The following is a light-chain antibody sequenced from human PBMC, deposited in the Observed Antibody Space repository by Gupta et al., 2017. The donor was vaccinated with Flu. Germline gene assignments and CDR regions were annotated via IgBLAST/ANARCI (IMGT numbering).Light chain of an antibody. CDR2: KNN. V-gene: IGLV1-47*01. CDR1: SSNIGTNF. Sequence: QSMLTQPPSASGTPGQRVTISWSGSSSNIGTNFVYWYQHLPGTAPKLFIYKNNQRPSGVTDRFSGSKSGTSASLAISGLRSEDEADYYCAAWDDSLSGYVFGTGTKVTVL. CDR3: AAWDDSLSGYV. J-gene: IGLJ1*01.